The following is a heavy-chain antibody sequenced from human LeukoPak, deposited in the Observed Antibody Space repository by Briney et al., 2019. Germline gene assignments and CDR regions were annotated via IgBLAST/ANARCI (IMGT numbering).Heavy chain of an antibody. J-gene: IGHJ4*02. Sequence: SDTLSLTCGISGHSTTRGYYWAWFRQSPGKALEWIATFFQSEKSFYNASLKSRVLMSLDTSKSQFSLNLTSVTAADTAVYYCARVLPVPYLLDSWGQGTHVTVSS. CDR3: ARVLPVPYLLDS. CDR2: FFQSEKS. D-gene: IGHD3-10*02. CDR1: GHSTTRGYY. V-gene: IGHV4-38-2*01.